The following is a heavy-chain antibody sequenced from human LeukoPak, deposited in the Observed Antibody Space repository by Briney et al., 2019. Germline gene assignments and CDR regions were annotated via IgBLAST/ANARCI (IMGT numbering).Heavy chain of an antibody. J-gene: IGHJ4*02. D-gene: IGHD3-22*01. CDR2: INHNGNVN. Sequence: GGSLRLSCAASGFTFSSYWMNWARQAPGKGLEWVASINHNGNVNYYADSVKGRFTISRDNAKNSLYLQMNSLRAEDTAVYYCARGAYYYEDWGQGTLVTVSS. CDR3: ARGAYYYED. CDR1: GFTFSSYW. V-gene: IGHV3-7*01.